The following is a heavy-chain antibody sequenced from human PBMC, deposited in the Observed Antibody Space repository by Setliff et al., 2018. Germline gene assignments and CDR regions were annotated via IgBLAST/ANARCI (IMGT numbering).Heavy chain of an antibody. V-gene: IGHV1-2*06. CDR1: GYTFTGYY. J-gene: IGHJ5*02. D-gene: IGHD6-19*01. CDR2: INPNSGGT. CDR3: AREEVGRYSSGWYISSDNWFDP. Sequence: ASVKVSCKASGYTFTGYYMHWVRQAPGQGLEWMGRINPNSGGTNYAQKFQGRVTMTRDTSISTAYMELSRLRSDDTTVYYCAREEVGRYSSGWYISSDNWFDPWGQGTLVTVSS.